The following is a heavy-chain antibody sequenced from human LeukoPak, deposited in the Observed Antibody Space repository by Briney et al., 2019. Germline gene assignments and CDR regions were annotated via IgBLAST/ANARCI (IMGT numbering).Heavy chain of an antibody. D-gene: IGHD3-22*01. CDR1: GFTFSKYW. V-gene: IGHV3-7*01. CDR3: ARDDTHSDTSGSFYDAFDI. CDR2: IRPDGSVI. Sequence: GGSLRLSWAASGFTFSKYWMTWVRRAPGKGLEWVANIRPDGSVIHYVDSVKARFTISRDSAKNSLYLQMNSLRVEDTAVYYCARDDTHSDTSGSFYDAFDIWGQGTMVTVSS. J-gene: IGHJ3*02.